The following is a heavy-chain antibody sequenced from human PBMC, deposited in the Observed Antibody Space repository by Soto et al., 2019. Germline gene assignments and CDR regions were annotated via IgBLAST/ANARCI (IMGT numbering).Heavy chain of an antibody. D-gene: IGHD3-10*01. CDR2: IYWNDDK. CDR1: GFSLSTSGVG. V-gene: IGHV2-5*01. J-gene: IGHJ4*02. CDR3: SSSGSYRFFDS. Sequence: SGPTLVNPTQTLTLTCTFSGFSLSTSGVGVGWIRQPPGKALEWLALIYWNDDKRYSPSLKSRLTITKDTSKNQVVLTMTKWDLVDTATYYCSSSGSYRFFDSWGQGTLVPVSS.